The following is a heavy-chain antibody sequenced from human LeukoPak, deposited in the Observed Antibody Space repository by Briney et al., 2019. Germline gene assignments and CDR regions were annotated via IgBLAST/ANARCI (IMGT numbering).Heavy chain of an antibody. CDR2: IIPIFGTA. D-gene: IGHD2-8*01. CDR1: GGTFISYG. J-gene: IGHJ5*02. V-gene: IGHV1-69*06. Sequence: GASVKVSCKASGGTFISYGISWVRQAPGQGLEWMGGIIPIFGTANYAQKFQGRVTITADKSTSTAYMELSSLRSEDTAVYYCARDNGGYLGNWFDPWGQGTLVTVSS. CDR3: ARDNGGYLGNWFDP.